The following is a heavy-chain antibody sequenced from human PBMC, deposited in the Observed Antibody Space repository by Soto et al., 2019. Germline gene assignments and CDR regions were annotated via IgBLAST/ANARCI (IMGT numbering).Heavy chain of an antibody. J-gene: IGHJ6*03. D-gene: IGHD3-3*01. Sequence: ASVKVSCKVSGYTLTELSMHWVRQAPGKGLEWMGGFDPEDGETIYAQKFQGRVTMTEDTSTDTAYMELSSLRSEDTAVYYCATDGTRRRRADFGTFFQRGYYCYMDGWGQGTTVTVSS. V-gene: IGHV1-24*01. CDR1: GYTLTELS. CDR2: FDPEDGET. CDR3: ATDGTRRRRADFGTFFQRGYYCYMDG.